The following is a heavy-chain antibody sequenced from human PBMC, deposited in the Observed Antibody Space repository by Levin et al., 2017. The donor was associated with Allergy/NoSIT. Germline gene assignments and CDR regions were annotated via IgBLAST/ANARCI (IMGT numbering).Heavy chain of an antibody. V-gene: IGHV1-69*04. D-gene: IGHD3-22*01. CDR1: GGTFSSYP. CDR2: IIPILGRA. J-gene: IGHJ6*02. Sequence: GASVKVSCKASGGTFSSYPISWVRQAPGQGLEWMGRIIPILGRANYAQKVQGRVTITADKSTSTAYMELSSLRSEDTAVYYCARVQGYDSSYYYYDYGMDVWGQGTTVTVSS. CDR3: ARVQGYDSSYYYYDYGMDV.